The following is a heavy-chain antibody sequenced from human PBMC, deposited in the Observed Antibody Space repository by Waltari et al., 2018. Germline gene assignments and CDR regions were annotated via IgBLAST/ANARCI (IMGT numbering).Heavy chain of an antibody. CDR3: AKDRQVHPFYGLDV. CDR1: GFIISDYA. V-gene: IGHV3-23*01. Sequence: EVQSLESGGGLVQPGGSLRLSCAGSGFIISDYAMSWVRQAPGRGREWVSALGGKAGGAYYADAVKGRFTIARDNSKNTLYLQLNARRPEDTAVYYCAKDRQVHPFYGLDVWGQGTTVTVS. J-gene: IGHJ6*02. CDR2: LGGKAGGA.